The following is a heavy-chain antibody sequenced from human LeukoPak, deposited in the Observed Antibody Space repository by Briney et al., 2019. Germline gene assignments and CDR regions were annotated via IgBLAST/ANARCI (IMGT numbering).Heavy chain of an antibody. CDR1: GFTFSRYW. D-gene: IGHD3-16*02. Sequence: GGSLRLSCAASGFTFSRYWMSWVRQAPGKGLEWVANIKQDGSEKYYVDSVKGRFTISRDNAKNSLYLQMNSLRAEDTAVYYCARASYVWGSYPAKWGQGTLVTVSS. V-gene: IGHV3-7*03. J-gene: IGHJ4*02. CDR2: IKQDGSEK. CDR3: ARASYVWGSYPAK.